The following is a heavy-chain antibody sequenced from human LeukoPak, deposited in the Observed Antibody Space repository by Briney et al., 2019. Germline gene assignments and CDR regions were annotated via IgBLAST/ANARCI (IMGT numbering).Heavy chain of an antibody. D-gene: IGHD5-18*01. CDR2: IYYRGST. V-gene: IGHV4-30-4*01. CDR3: ARDGRKKDTAIY. J-gene: IGHJ4*02. CDR1: VGSISSGNYY. Sequence: PSQTLSLTPTVPVGSISSGNYYWSWIRHPPGKGLEWIGYIYYRGSTYYNPPLKSRVTISVDTSKNQFSLRLSSVSAADTAVYFCARDGRKKDTAIYWGQGTLVSVSS.